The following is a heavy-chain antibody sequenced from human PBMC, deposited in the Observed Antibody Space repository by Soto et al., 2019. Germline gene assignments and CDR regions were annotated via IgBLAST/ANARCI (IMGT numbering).Heavy chain of an antibody. CDR2: INPNSGAT. D-gene: IGHD6-25*01. CDR3: ARAGVAAAGSGEYAMDV. J-gene: IGHJ6*02. CDR1: GYTFTAYY. V-gene: IGHV1-2*02. Sequence: QVQMVQSGAEVKEPGASVKVSCKASGYTFTAYYIHWVRQAPGQGLEWMWWINPNSGATKHAQKFQGRVTMTSDSPIRTANMELSSLRSDDTAVYYCARAGVAAAGSGEYAMDVWGQGTTVTVSS.